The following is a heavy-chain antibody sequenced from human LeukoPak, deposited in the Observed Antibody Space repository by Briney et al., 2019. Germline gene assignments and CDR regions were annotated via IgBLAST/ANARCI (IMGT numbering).Heavy chain of an antibody. CDR2: ISSSSSYI. CDR3: ARVSSSGYGY. V-gene: IGHV3-21*01. CDR1: GFTFSSYS. J-gene: IGHJ4*02. Sequence: PGGSLRLSCAASGFTFSSYSMNWVRQAPGKGLEWVSSISSSSSYIYYADSVKGRFTISRDNAKNSLYLQMNGLRAEDTAVYYCARVSSSGYGYWGQGTLVTVSS. D-gene: IGHD3-22*01.